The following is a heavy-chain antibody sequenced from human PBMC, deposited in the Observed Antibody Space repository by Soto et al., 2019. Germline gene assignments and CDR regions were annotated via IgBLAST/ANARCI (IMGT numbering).Heavy chain of an antibody. CDR3: VKDQDSSKLMVY. V-gene: IGHV3-64D*08. CDR1: GFTFGSYA. D-gene: IGHD6-13*01. Sequence: GXSLRLSCSASGFTFGSYAMHWVRQAPGKGVEYVSEIXSNGGXTYYADYVKGXXTISRDNXXNTLYLQMSSLRAEDTAVYYCVKDQDSSKLMVYWGQGTLVTVSS. J-gene: IGHJ4*02. CDR2: IXSNGGXT.